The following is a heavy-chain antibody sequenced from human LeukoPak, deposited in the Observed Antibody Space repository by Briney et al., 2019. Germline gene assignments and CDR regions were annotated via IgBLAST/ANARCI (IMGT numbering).Heavy chain of an antibody. D-gene: IGHD2-2*01. V-gene: IGHV3-53*01. J-gene: IGHJ4*02. CDR1: GFNVRSSF. CDR3: VREVPQLLYY. Sequence: PGGSLRLSCAASGFNVRSSFMAWVRQAPGKGLEWVSVIYTGASTYYADSVKGRFTISRDNSQNTVSLQMNSVRAEDTAMYYCVREVPQLLYYWGQGTLVSVSS. CDR2: IYTGAST.